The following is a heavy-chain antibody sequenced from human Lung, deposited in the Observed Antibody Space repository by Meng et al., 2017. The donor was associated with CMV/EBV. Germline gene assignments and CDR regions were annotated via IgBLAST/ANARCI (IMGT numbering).Heavy chain of an antibody. J-gene: IGHJ4*02. Sequence: QGQLQQSGPGRVKPSQTLSLTCAISGHIVSSNSAAWHWIRQSPSRGLEWLGRTYYRSKWYHEYAVSVKSRITISPDTPKNQFSLQLNSMTPEDTAVYYCARGINGGCGDWGQGTLVTVSS. V-gene: IGHV6-1*01. CDR3: ARGINGGCGD. CDR2: TYYRSKWYH. CDR1: GHIVSSNSAA. D-gene: IGHD4-23*01.